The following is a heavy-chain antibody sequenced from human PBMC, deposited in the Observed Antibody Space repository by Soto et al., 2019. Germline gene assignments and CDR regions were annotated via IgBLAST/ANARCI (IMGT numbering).Heavy chain of an antibody. CDR1: SDSITTNNW. J-gene: IGHJ4*02. CDR2: IHYSGST. D-gene: IGHD6-6*01. CDR3: VTSGSSGNYYFFHY. Sequence: QVQLQESGPGLVKPSGTLSLTCAISSDSITTNNWWSWVRQPPDKGLEWIGDIHYSGSTNYNPSLNSRVTISIDKSRKQISLTLDSVTAADTALYYCVTSGSSGNYYFFHYWGQGTLVTVSS. V-gene: IGHV4-4*02.